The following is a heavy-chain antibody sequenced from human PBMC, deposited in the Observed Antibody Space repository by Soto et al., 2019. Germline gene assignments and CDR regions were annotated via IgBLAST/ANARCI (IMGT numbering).Heavy chain of an antibody. CDR2: TYYRSKWYN. CDR3: ARDNYSSSWTKDDNWFDP. Sequence: QALSLTFVISGDSVSSNSAACNLIRHSPSRGLEWLGRTYYRSKWYNDYAVSVKSRITINPDTSKNQFSLQLNSVTPEDTAVYYCARDNYSSSWTKDDNWFDPWGQGTLVTVSS. D-gene: IGHD6-13*01. J-gene: IGHJ5*02. CDR1: GDSVSSNSAA. V-gene: IGHV6-1*01.